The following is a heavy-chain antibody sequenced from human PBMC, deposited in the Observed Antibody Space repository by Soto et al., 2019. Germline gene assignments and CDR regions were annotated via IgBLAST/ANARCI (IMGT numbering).Heavy chain of an antibody. V-gene: IGHV1-2*02. D-gene: IGHD5-12*01. J-gene: IGHJ4*02. Sequence: QLVQSGAEAKKPGASVRVSCKTSGPTFIAYYIHWVRQAPGQGLEWMGWIDPKSGGTTYEQKFLGRVTRTRDTSITTAYMDLKRLTSDDTAVYYFVRLSVDAPEWGQGTLITVSS. CDR3: VRLSVDAPE. CDR2: IDPKSGGT. CDR1: GPTFIAYY.